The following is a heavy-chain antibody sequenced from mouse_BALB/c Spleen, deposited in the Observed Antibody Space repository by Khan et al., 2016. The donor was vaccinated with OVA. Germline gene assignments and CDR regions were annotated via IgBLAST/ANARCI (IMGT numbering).Heavy chain of an antibody. V-gene: IGHV3-2*02. J-gene: IGHJ2*01. D-gene: IGHD1-2*01. CDR3: ARTARIKY. Sequence: EVKLEESGPGLVKPSQSLSLTCTVTGYSITSGYGWNWIRQFPGNKLEWMGYISYSGSTNYNPSLKRRISFTRDTSKNQFFLQLNSVTTEDTATYYCARTARIKYWGQGTTLTVSS. CDR1: GYSITSGYG. CDR2: ISYSGST.